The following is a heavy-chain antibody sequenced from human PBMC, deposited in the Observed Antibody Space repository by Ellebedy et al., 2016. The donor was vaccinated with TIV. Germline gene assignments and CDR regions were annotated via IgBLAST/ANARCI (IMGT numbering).Heavy chain of an antibody. CDR3: AGGYSSGWTDY. Sequence: MPSETLSLTCTVSGGSISSYYWSWIRQLAGKGLEWIGRIYTSGSTNYNPTLQTRVTMSVDTSKNQFSLKLSSVTAADTAVYYCAGGYSSGWTDYWGQGTLVTVSS. CDR2: IYTSGST. V-gene: IGHV4-4*07. CDR1: GGSISSYY. D-gene: IGHD6-19*01. J-gene: IGHJ4*02.